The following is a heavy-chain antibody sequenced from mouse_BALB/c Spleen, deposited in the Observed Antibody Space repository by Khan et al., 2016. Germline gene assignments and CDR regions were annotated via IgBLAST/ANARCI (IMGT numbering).Heavy chain of an antibody. J-gene: IGHJ2*01. CDR3: ARTLLRGYFDY. CDR1: GFSLSKYS. CDR2: IWGGGST. V-gene: IGHV2-6-4*01. Sequence: VQLKESGPGLVAPSQSLSITCTVSGFSLSKYSVHWVRQPPGKGLEWLGMIWGGGSTDYNSALKSRLSISKDHSKSQVFLKLNSLHTDDTAMYXFARTLLRGYFDYWGQGTTLTVSS. D-gene: IGHD1-1*01.